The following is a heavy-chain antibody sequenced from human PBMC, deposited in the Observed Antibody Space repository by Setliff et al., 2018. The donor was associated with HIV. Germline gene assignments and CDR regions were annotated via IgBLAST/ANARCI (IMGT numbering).Heavy chain of an antibody. CDR1: GGSISSYY. CDR2: IYTSGST. J-gene: IGHJ4*03. V-gene: IGHV4-4*08. CDR3: RGVDTAMVRFFDY. Sequence: SLTCTVSGGSISSYYWSWIRQPPGKGLEWIGYIYTSGSTNYNPSLKSRVTISVDTSKNQFSLKLSSVTAADTAVYYCRGVDTAMVRFFDYWVPETLLVTVSS. D-gene: IGHD5-18*01.